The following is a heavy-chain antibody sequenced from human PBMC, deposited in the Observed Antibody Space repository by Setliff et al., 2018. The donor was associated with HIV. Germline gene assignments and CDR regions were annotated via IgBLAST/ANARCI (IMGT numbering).Heavy chain of an antibody. CDR1: GFTFSDSA. CDR2: IRSIANSHAT. Sequence: GGSLRLSCATSGFTFSDSAMHWVRQASGKGLEWVGRIRSIANSHATTYAASVKGRFTISRDDSKNTAYLQMDRLKTEDTAVYYCTTGEDTVLMVSDYWGQGTLVTVSS. D-gene: IGHD2-8*01. V-gene: IGHV3-73*01. CDR3: TTGEDTVLMVSDY. J-gene: IGHJ4*02.